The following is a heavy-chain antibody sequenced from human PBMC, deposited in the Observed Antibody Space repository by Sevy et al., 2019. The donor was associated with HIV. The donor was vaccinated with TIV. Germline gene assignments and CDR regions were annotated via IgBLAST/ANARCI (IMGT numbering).Heavy chain of an antibody. Sequence: GGSLRLSCAAFGFTFNDHRMHWVRQAPGKGLEWVAVISYDGRNNKYNVDSVKGRFTISRDNSKNTVYLQMNSLRPEDTAIYYCARDRGEILSSSFDYWGQGTLVTVSS. V-gene: IGHV3-30*03. J-gene: IGHJ4*02. D-gene: IGHD3-16*01. CDR1: GFTFNDHR. CDR3: ARDRGEILSSSFDY. CDR2: ISYDGRNNK.